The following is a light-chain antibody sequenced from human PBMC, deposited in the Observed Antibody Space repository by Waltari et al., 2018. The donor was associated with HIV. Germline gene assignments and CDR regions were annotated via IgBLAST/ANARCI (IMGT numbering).Light chain of an antibody. Sequence: QSVLTQPPSASGTPGQRVTISCSGSRPNIGSNTVNWYQQLPGTAPKLLIYSNNQRPSGVSERFSGAKSGTSASLAISGLQSEDEADYYCAAWDDSLAWVFGGGTKLTVL. V-gene: IGLV1-44*01. CDR3: AAWDDSLAWV. CDR1: RPNIGSNT. CDR2: SNN. J-gene: IGLJ3*02.